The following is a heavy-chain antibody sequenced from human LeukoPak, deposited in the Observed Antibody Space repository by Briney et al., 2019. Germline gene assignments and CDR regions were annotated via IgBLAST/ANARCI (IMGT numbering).Heavy chain of an antibody. CDR2: IGSSSSTI. J-gene: IGHJ4*02. Sequence: PGGSLRLSCAASGFTFSSYSMNWVRQAPGKGLGWVSYIGSSSSTIYYADSVKGRFTISRDNAKNSLYLQMNSLRAEDTAVYYCARDKSMYSSSYYFDYWGQGTLVTVSS. CDR1: GFTFSSYS. D-gene: IGHD6-6*01. V-gene: IGHV3-48*04. CDR3: ARDKSMYSSSYYFDY.